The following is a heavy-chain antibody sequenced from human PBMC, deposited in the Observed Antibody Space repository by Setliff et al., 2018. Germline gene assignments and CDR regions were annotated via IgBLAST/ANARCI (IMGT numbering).Heavy chain of an antibody. J-gene: IGHJ4*02. CDR3: ARDRSGAGDYYDSSGYYDY. CDR2: ISAYNGDT. V-gene: IGHV1-18*01. Sequence: ASVKVSCKASGYTFTSYGISWVRQAPGQGLEWMGWISAYNGDTNYAQKLQGRVTMTTDTSTSTAYMELRSLRSDDTAVYYCARDRSGAGDYYDSSGYYDYWGQGTLGTVS. CDR1: GYTFTSYG. D-gene: IGHD3-22*01.